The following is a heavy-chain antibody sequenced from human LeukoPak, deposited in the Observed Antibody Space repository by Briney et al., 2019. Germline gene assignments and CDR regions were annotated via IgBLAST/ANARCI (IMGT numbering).Heavy chain of an antibody. Sequence: AGGSLRLSCAASGFTLSSYEMNWVRQAPGKGLEWVSYISSSGSTIKYADSVKGRFTISRDNAKNSLYLQMNSLRAEDTAVYYCARDLSSGWYLSSGSYYFDYWGQGTLVTVSS. J-gene: IGHJ4*02. V-gene: IGHV3-48*03. CDR2: ISSSGSTI. D-gene: IGHD6-19*01. CDR3: ARDLSSGWYLSSGSYYFDY. CDR1: GFTLSSYE.